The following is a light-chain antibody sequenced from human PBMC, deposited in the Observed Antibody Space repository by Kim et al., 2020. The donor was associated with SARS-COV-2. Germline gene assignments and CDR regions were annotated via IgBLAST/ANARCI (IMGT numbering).Light chain of an antibody. CDR2: DES. J-gene: IGKJ1*01. CDR1: QRFRRY. CDR3: QQRNPWPPT. V-gene: IGKV3-11*01. Sequence: LSPGERASLTCRASQRFRRYLAWYQQKPGKAQRRHFYDESNRPSGIPARFSGSGSGTDFTLTISSLEPEDFAVYSCQQRNPWPPTFRQGTKV.